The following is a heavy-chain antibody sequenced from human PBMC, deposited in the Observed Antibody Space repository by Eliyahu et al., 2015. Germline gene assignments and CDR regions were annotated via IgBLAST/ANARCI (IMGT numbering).Heavy chain of an antibody. CDR1: GSSFTSYX. J-gene: IGHJ6*03. CDR2: IDPSDSYT. CDR3: ARLGDPGYMDV. Sequence: XVQLVQSGAEXKKPGEXLRXSXKGSGSSFTSYXXSWVRQMPGKGLEWMGRIDPSDSYTNYSPSFQGHVTISADKSISTAYLQWSSLKASDTAMYYCARLGDPGYMDVWGKGTTVTVSS. V-gene: IGHV5-10-1*03.